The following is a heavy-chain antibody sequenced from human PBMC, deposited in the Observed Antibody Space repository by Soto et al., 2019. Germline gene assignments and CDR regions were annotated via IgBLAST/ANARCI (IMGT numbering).Heavy chain of an antibody. V-gene: IGHV1-69*12. J-gene: IGHJ6*02. D-gene: IGHD3-22*01. CDR2: IIPIFGTA. CDR3: ARDQDVSNYHGMDV. CDR1: GGTFSSYA. Sequence: QIKLVQSGAEVKKAGSSVKVSCKASGGTFSSYAISWVRQAPGQGLEWMGGIIPIFGTANYAQKFQGRVTITADESTSTAYMELSSLRSEDTAVYYCARDQDVSNYHGMDVWGQGTTVTVSS.